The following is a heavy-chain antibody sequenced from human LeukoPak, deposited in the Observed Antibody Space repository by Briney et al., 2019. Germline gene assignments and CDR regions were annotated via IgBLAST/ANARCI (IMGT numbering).Heavy chain of an antibody. V-gene: IGHV1-69*05. CDR2: IVPIFGTA. D-gene: IGHD6-6*01. CDR1: GGTFSSYA. CDR3: ARGSGSSSGADY. Sequence: GASVKVSCKASGGTFSSYAISWVRQAPGQGLEWVGGIVPIFGTANYAQKFQGRVTITTDESTSTAYMELSSLRSEDTAVYCCARGSGSSSGADYWGQGTLVTVSS. J-gene: IGHJ4*02.